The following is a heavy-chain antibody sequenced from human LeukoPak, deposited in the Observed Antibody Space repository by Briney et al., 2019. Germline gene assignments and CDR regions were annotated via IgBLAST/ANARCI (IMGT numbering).Heavy chain of an antibody. D-gene: IGHD5-24*01. V-gene: IGHV4-39*07. CDR1: GGSISSSSYY. Sequence: PSETLSLTCTVSGGSISSSSYYWGWIRQPPGKGLEWIGSIYYSGSTYYNPSLKSRVTISVDTSKNQFSLKLSSVTAADTAVYYCACDRRDGYLWGPGTLVTVSS. J-gene: IGHJ5*02. CDR2: IYYSGST. CDR3: ACDRRDGYL.